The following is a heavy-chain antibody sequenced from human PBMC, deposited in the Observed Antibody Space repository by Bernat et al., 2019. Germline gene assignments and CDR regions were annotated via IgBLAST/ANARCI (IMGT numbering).Heavy chain of an antibody. D-gene: IGHD3-9*01. J-gene: IGHJ4*02. CDR2: ISAYNGNT. CDR1: GGTFSSYA. Sequence: QVQLVQSGAEVKKPGSSVKVSCKASGGTFSSYAISWVRQAPGQGLEWMGWISAYNGNTKYAQKLQGRVTMTTDTSTSTAYMELRSLRSDDTAVYYCARGEGGRYFDWLPDLDYWGQGTLVTVSS. CDR3: ARGEGGRYFDWLPDLDY. V-gene: IGHV1-18*01.